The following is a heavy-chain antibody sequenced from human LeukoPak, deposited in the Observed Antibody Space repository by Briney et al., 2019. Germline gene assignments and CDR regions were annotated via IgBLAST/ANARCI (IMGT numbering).Heavy chain of an antibody. Sequence: SETLSLTCGVSGDSISSGYYWGWIRPPPGKGLEWIGSIYHSGSTYYNPSLKSRLTISVDTSKNQFSLKLSSVTAADTAVYYCARGGSSHHAGIWGQGTMVTVSS. CDR3: ARGGSSHHAGI. J-gene: IGHJ3*02. D-gene: IGHD6-13*01. V-gene: IGHV4-38-2*01. CDR2: IYHSGST. CDR1: GDSISSGYY.